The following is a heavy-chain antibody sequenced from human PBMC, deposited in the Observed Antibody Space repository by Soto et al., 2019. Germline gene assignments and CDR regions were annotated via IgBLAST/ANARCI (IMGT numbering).Heavy chain of an antibody. D-gene: IGHD6-6*01. V-gene: IGHV3-20*04. CDR3: ARDSPGQLGYNWFDP. J-gene: IGHJ5*02. CDR2: INWNGGST. Sequence: GGSLRLSCAASGFTFDDYGMSWVRQAPGKGLEWVSGINWNGGSTGYADSVKGRFTISRDNAKNSLYLQMNSLRAEDTAVYYCARDSPGQLGYNWFDPWGQGTLVTVSS. CDR1: GFTFDDYG.